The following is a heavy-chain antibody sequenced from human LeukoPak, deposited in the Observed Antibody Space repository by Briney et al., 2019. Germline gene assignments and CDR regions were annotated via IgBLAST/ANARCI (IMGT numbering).Heavy chain of an antibody. CDR2: IYYSGST. J-gene: IGHJ3*02. CDR3: ARDHLAAAGTYAFDI. Sequence: SETLSLTCTVSGYSISSGYYWGWIRQPPGKGLEWIGSIYYSGSTYYNPSLKSRVTISVDTSKNQFSLKLSSVTAADTAVYYCARDHLAAAGTYAFDIWGQGTMVTVSS. D-gene: IGHD6-13*01. CDR1: GYSISSGYY. V-gene: IGHV4-38-2*02.